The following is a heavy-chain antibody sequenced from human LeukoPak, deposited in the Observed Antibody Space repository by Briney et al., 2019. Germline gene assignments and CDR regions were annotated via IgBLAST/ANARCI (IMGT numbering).Heavy chain of an antibody. CDR2: LYYSGST. CDR3: ARVRGTFETD. J-gene: IGHJ1*01. CDR1: DASISTYY. D-gene: IGHD2/OR15-2a*01. V-gene: IGHV4-59*01. Sequence: SETLSLTCTASDASISTYYWSWIRQPPGKGLEWIGYLYYSGSTTYSPSLKSRVTMPVDTSKRQFSLKLNSVTAADTATYYCARVRGTFETDWGQGTLVTVSS.